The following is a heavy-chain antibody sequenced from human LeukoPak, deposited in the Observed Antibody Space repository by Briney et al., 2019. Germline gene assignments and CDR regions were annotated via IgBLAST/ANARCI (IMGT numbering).Heavy chain of an antibody. J-gene: IGHJ4*02. CDR3: ARGRYCSSTSCYWAPIRPYYFDY. D-gene: IGHD2-2*01. Sequence: KPSETLSLTCAVSGGSISNSNWWSWVRQPPGKGLEWIGSIYYSGSTYYIPSLKSRVTISVDTSKNQFSLKLSSVTAADTAVYYCARGRYCSSTSCYWAPIRPYYFDYWGQGTLVTVSS. CDR1: GGSISNSNW. V-gene: IGHV4-4*02. CDR2: IYYSGST.